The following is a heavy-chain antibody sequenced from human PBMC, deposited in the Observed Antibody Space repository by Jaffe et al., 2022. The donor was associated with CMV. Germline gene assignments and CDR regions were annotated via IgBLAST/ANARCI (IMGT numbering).Heavy chain of an antibody. J-gene: IGHJ4*02. Sequence: QVQLVQSGAEVKKPGASVKVSCKASGYTFTNYAMHWVRQAPGQRLEWMGWINAGSGNTKYSQKLQGRVTITRDTSASTAYMELSSLRSEDTAVYYCARDSPGNFYFTYWGQGTLVTVSS. CDR2: INAGSGNT. CDR1: GYTFTNYA. V-gene: IGHV1-3*01. CDR3: ARDSPGNFYFTY. D-gene: IGHD2-21*01.